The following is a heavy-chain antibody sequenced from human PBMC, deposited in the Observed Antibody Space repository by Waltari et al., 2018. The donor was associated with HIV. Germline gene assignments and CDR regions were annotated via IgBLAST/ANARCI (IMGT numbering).Heavy chain of an antibody. CDR2: IYHSGST. CDR3: ASDLLNFYVPGALDI. Sequence: QVQLQESGPGLVKPSETLSLTCTVSGYSISSGYYWGWIRQPPGKGLEWIGSIYHSGSTYYNPSLKSRVTISVDTSKNQFSLKLSSVTAADTAVYYCASDLLNFYVPGALDIWGQGTMVTVSS. J-gene: IGHJ3*02. CDR1: GYSISSGYY. V-gene: IGHV4-38-2*02. D-gene: IGHD3-10*02.